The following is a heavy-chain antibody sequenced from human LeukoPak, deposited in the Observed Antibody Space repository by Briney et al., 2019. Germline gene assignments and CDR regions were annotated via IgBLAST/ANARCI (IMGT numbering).Heavy chain of an antibody. CDR1: GFTVSSNY. CDR2: IYTDGRT. V-gene: IGHV3-66*01. CDR3: AKGVAGLDY. D-gene: IGHD6-19*01. J-gene: IGHJ4*02. Sequence: GGSLRLSCAASGFTVSSNYMGWVRQAPGKGLEWVSVIYTDGRTYSADSMKGRFTLSRDNSKNTLYLQMSSLRAEDTAVYYCAKGVAGLDYWGQGTLVTVSS.